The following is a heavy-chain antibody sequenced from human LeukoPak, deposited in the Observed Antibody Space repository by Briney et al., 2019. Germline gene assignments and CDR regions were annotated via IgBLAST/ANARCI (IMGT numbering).Heavy chain of an antibody. CDR1: GYTFTSYG. Sequence: ASVKVSCKASGYTFTSYGISWVRQAPGQGLEWMGWISAYNGNTNYAQKLQGRVTMTTDTSTSTAYMELRSLRSDDTAVYYCARDLRTPPSLLWFGESDGYYYGMGVWGQGTTVTVSS. J-gene: IGHJ6*02. CDR3: ARDLRTPPSLLWFGESDGYYYGMGV. V-gene: IGHV1-18*01. CDR2: ISAYNGNT. D-gene: IGHD3-10*01.